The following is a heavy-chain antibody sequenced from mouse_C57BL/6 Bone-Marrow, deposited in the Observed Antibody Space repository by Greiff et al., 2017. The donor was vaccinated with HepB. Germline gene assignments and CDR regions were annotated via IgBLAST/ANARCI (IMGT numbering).Heavy chain of an antibody. D-gene: IGHD1-1*01. V-gene: IGHV1-15*01. CDR2: IDPETGGT. CDR3: TRRGGSCSCWYFDV. Sequence: QVQLQQSGAELVRPGASVTLSCKASGYTFTDYEMHWVKQTPVHGLEWIGAIDPETGGTAYNQKFKGKAILTADKSSSTAYMELRSLTSEDSAVYYCTRRGGSCSCWYFDVWGTGTTVTVSS. J-gene: IGHJ1*03. CDR1: GYTFTDYE.